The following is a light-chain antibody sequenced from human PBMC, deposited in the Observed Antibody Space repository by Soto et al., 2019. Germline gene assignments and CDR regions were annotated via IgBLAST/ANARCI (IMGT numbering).Light chain of an antibody. V-gene: IGKV1-39*01. CDR1: QSIGTD. CDR3: QQTYSTPWT. Sequence: DIQMTQSPSSLSASLGDRVSITCRASQSIGTDLNWYQQKPGKAPKLLISVASTLQGGVPSRFSGSVSGTEFTLTISSLQPGDLATYFCQQTYSTPWTFAQGTKVDI. J-gene: IGKJ1*01. CDR2: VAS.